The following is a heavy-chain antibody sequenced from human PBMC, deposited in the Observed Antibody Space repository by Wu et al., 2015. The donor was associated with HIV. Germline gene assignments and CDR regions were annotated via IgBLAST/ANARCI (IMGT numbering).Heavy chain of an antibody. V-gene: IGHV1-2*02. CDR1: GYTFTGYY. CDR3: ARPAYSSGWSDYYYYVMDV. Sequence: QVQLVQSGAEVKKPGASVKVSCKASGYTFTGYYMHWVRQAPGQGLEWMGWINPNSGGTKFAQKFQGRVTMTRDTSISSAYMELTRLRSDDTAVYYCARPAYSSGWSDYYYYVMDVWGQGTTVTV. CDR2: INPNSGGT. J-gene: IGHJ6*02. D-gene: IGHD6-19*01.